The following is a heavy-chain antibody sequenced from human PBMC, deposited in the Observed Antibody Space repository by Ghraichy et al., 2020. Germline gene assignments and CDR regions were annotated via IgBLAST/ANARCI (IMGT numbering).Heavy chain of an antibody. CDR2: ISAYNGNT. CDR1: GYTFTSYG. V-gene: IGHV1-18*01. D-gene: IGHD3-3*01. CDR3: ARDSPNRDYDFWSGLPANYYYGMDV. Sequence: ASVKVSCKASGYTFTSYGISWVRQAPGQGLEWMGWISAYNGNTNYAQKLQGRVTMTTDTSTSTAYMELRSLRSDDTAVYYCARDSPNRDYDFWSGLPANYYYGMDVWGQGTTVTISS. J-gene: IGHJ6*02.